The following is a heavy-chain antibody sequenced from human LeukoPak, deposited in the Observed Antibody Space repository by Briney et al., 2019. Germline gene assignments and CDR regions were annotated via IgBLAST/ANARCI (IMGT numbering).Heavy chain of an antibody. Sequence: GGSLRLSCAASGFTFTSYAMSWVRQAPEKGLEWVSVIGGGGIDTYYTDSVKGRFTISRDDSKNTLSLQVNSLRPEDTAVYYCAKDSWSRNGVYDPFDIWGLGTMVTVSS. D-gene: IGHD2-8*01. CDR2: IGGGGIDT. CDR1: GFTFTSYA. J-gene: IGHJ3*02. CDR3: AKDSWSRNGVYDPFDI. V-gene: IGHV3-23*01.